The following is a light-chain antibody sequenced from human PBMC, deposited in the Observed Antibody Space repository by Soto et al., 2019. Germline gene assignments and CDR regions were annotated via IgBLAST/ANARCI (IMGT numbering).Light chain of an antibody. CDR3: MQALQTPPT. CDR1: QSLLHSNGYNY. J-gene: IGKJ4*01. CDR2: LGS. Sequence: IVMTQSPLSLPVTPGEPASISCRSSQSLLHSNGYNYLDWYLQKPGQSPQLLIYLGSNRASGVPDRVSGSGSGTDFTLKISRVEAEDVGVYYCMQALQTPPTFGGGTKVEIK. V-gene: IGKV2-28*01.